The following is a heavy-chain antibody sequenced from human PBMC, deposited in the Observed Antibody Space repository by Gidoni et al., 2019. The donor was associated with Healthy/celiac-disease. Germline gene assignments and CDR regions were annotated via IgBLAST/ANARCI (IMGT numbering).Heavy chain of an antibody. J-gene: IGHJ4*02. CDR2: ISGSGGST. Sequence: EVQLLESGGGLVQPGGSLRLSCAASGFPFSSYAMSWVRQAPGKGLEWVSAISGSGGSTYYADSVKGRFTISRDNSKNTLYLQMNSLRAEDTAVYYCAKIGVYYYDSSGYYFGPLDYWGQGTLVTVSS. CDR3: AKIGVYYYDSSGYYFGPLDY. V-gene: IGHV3-23*01. CDR1: GFPFSSYA. D-gene: IGHD3-22*01.